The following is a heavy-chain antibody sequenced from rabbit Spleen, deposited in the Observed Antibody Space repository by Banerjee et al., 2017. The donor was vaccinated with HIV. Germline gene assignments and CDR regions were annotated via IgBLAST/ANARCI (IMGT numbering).Heavy chain of an antibody. CDR1: GFSLSTSYD. CDR3: ARDTASSFSSYGMDL. V-gene: IGHV1S45*01. J-gene: IGHJ6*01. D-gene: IGHD8-1*01. CDR2: IYTGNGKT. Sequence: QEQLVESGGGLVQPGASLTLTCTASGFSLSTSYDMCWVRQAPGKGLEWIACIYTGNGKTYYASWAKGRFTISKPSSTTVTLQMTRLSAADTATYFCARDTASSFSSYGMDLWGPGTLVTVS.